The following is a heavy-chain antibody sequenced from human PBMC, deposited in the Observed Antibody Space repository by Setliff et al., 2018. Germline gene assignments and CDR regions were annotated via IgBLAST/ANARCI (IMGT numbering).Heavy chain of an antibody. Sequence: SVKVSCKASGCTFSSYGISWVRQAPGQGLEWMGGTIPIFGTTDYAQKFRGRVTIITDESTSTAFMQLSSLRSEDTAVYYCVREGVDSRSSTDYRYYMDVWGKGTTVTVSS. D-gene: IGHD3-22*01. CDR2: TIPIFGTT. V-gene: IGHV1-69*05. J-gene: IGHJ6*03. CDR3: VREGVDSRSSTDYRYYMDV. CDR1: GCTFSSYG.